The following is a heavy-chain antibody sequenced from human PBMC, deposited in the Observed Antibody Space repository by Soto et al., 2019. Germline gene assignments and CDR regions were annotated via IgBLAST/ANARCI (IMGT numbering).Heavy chain of an antibody. J-gene: IGHJ5*02. V-gene: IGHV1-8*01. Sequence: ASVKVSCKASGYTFTSYDINWVRQATGQGLEWMGWMNPNSGNTGYAQKFQGRVTMTRNTSISTAYMELSSLRSEDTAVYYCARVPAILDWLDPWGQGTLVTVSS. CDR3: ARVPAILDWLDP. D-gene: IGHD3-3*01. CDR1: GYTFTSYD. CDR2: MNPNSGNT.